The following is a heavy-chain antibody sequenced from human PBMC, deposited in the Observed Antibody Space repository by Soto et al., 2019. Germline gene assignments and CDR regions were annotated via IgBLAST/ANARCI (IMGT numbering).Heavy chain of an antibody. Sequence: SESLSLTCAVYGGSFSVHDWSWILQPPGKGLEWIGEINHSGSTNYNPSLKSRVTMSVDTSKNQFSLKLSSVTAADTAVYFCARAPYDSSGYSSFDYWGQGTLVTVSS. CDR3: ARAPYDSSGYSSFDY. J-gene: IGHJ4*02. D-gene: IGHD3-22*01. CDR2: INHSGST. V-gene: IGHV4-34*01. CDR1: GGSFSVHD.